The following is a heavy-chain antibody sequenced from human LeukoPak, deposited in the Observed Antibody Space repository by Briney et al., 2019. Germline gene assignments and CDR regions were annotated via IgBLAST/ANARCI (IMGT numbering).Heavy chain of an antibody. Sequence: ASVKVSCKASGYTFTSCGISWVRQAPGQGLEWMGWISAYNGNTNYAQKLQGRVTMTMDPSISTAYMELSSLRSEDTAVYYCARRSDDYDSSAYYHWGQGTLVTVSS. J-gene: IGHJ4*02. D-gene: IGHD3-22*01. CDR3: ARRSDDYDSSAYYH. CDR1: GYTFTSCG. CDR2: ISAYNGNT. V-gene: IGHV1-18*01.